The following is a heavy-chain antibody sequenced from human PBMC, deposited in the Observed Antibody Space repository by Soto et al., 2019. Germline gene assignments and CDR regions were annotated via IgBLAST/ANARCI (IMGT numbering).Heavy chain of an antibody. CDR3: ASVEDITMVRGAKLGY. D-gene: IGHD3-10*01. Sequence: SSVKVSCEASGGTFSSYAISWGRQAPGQGLEWMGGIIPIFGTANYAQKFQGRVTITADESTSTAYMELSSLRSEDTAVYYCASVEDITMVRGAKLGYWGQGTLVTVSS. CDR1: GGTFSSYA. J-gene: IGHJ4*02. CDR2: IIPIFGTA. V-gene: IGHV1-69*13.